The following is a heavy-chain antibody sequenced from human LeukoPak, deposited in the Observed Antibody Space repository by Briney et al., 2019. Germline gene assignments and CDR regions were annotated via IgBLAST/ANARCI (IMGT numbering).Heavy chain of an antibody. CDR2: IRYDGSNK. CDR1: GFTFSSYG. V-gene: IGHV3-30*02. J-gene: IGHJ4*02. D-gene: IGHD2-2*01. CDR3: AKDWAGCSSTSCWKETDY. Sequence: HPGGSLRLSCAASGFTFSSYGMHWVRQAPGKGLEWVAFIRYDGSNKYYADSVKGRFTISRDNSKNTLYLQMNSLRAEDTAVYYCAKDWAGCSSTSCWKETDYWGQGTLVTVSS.